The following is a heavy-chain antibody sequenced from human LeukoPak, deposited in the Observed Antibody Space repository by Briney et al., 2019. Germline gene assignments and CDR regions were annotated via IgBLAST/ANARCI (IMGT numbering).Heavy chain of an antibody. CDR1: GYTFTSYA. CDR3: AREHTHYDSSGYYSSPYFDY. CDR2: INTDTGNP. D-gene: IGHD3-22*01. V-gene: IGHV7-4-1*02. Sequence: ASVKVSCKASGYTFTSYAMNWVRQAPGQGLEWMGWINTDTGNPTYAQGFTGRFVFSLDTSVSTAYLQISSLKAEDTAVYYCAREHTHYDSSGYYSSPYFDYWGQGTLVTVSS. J-gene: IGHJ4*02.